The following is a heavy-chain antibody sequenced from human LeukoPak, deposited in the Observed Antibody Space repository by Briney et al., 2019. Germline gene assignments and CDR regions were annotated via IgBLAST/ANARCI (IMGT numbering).Heavy chain of an antibody. CDR2: IYYSGST. CDR3: ARRVLRGYSGYDGYKYYFDY. J-gene: IGHJ4*02. Sequence: SETLSLTCTVSGGSISSSSYYWGWIRQPPGKGLEWIGSIYYSGSTYYNPSLKSRVTISVDTSKNQFSLKLSSVTAADTAVYYCARRVLRGYSGYDGYKYYFDYWGQGTLVTVSS. V-gene: IGHV4-39*07. CDR1: GGSISSSSYY. D-gene: IGHD5-12*01.